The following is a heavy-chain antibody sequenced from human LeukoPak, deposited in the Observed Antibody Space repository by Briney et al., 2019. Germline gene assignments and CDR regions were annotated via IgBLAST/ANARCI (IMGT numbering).Heavy chain of an antibody. CDR1: GGSLSGYY. Sequence: SETLSLTCAVYGGSLSGYYWSWIRQPPGKGLEWIGEINHSGSTNYNPSLKSRVTISVDTSKNQFSLKLSSVTAADTAVYYCARGPIGHCSGGSCYSGMVYMDVWGKGTTVTVSS. D-gene: IGHD2-15*01. CDR2: INHSGST. J-gene: IGHJ6*03. V-gene: IGHV4-34*01. CDR3: ARGPIGHCSGGSCYSGMVYMDV.